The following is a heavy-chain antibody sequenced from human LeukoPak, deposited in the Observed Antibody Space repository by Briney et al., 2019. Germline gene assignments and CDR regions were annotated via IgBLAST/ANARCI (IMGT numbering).Heavy chain of an antibody. CDR3: ARGSDGSGSRPYDY. J-gene: IGHJ4*02. V-gene: IGHV4-59*01. D-gene: IGHD3-10*01. Sequence: SETLSLTCTVSGGSISSYYWSWIRQPPGKGLEWIGYIYYSGSTNYNPSLKSRVTISVGTSKNQFSLKLSSVTAADTAVYYCARGSDGSGSRPYDYWGQGTLVTVSS. CDR1: GGSISSYY. CDR2: IYYSGST.